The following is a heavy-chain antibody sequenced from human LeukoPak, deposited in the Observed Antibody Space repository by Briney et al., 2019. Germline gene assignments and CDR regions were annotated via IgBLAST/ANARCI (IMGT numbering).Heavy chain of an antibody. CDR3: AREGYDGMDV. D-gene: IGHD3-16*01. Sequence: GGSLRLSCAASGFTFSGYWMYWVRQAPGKGLVWVSRINIDGSSTSYADSVKGRFTFARDNAKKTLYLQMNSLRAEDTAVYYCAREGYDGMDVWGQGTTVTVSS. CDR2: INIDGSST. CDR1: GFTFSGYW. J-gene: IGHJ6*02. V-gene: IGHV3-74*01.